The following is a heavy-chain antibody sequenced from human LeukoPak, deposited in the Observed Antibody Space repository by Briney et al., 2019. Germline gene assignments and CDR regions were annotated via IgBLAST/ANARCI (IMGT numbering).Heavy chain of an antibody. CDR1: VGSISSYY. D-gene: IGHD1-1*01. Sequence: PSETLPLTCTVGVGSISSYYWCGIRQPPGKGLEWIGYIYYSGSTNYNPSLKSRVTISVDTSKNQFSLKLSSVTAADTAVYYCARGTGGFVYWGQGALVTVSS. CDR2: IYYSGST. V-gene: IGHV4-59*01. CDR3: ARGTGGFVY. J-gene: IGHJ4*02.